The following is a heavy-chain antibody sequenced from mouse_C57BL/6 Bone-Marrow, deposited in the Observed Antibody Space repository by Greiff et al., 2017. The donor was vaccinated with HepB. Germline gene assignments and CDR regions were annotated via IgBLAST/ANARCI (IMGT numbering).Heavy chain of an antibody. Sequence: VQLQQPGAELVKPGASVKLSCKASGYTFTSYWMQWVTQRPGQGLEWIGEIAPSDRYTNYNQKFKGKATLTVDTSSSTAYMQLSSLTSEDSAVYYGARGVYYYGSSWYFDYWGQGTTLTVSS. CDR1: GYTFTSYW. D-gene: IGHD1-1*01. J-gene: IGHJ2*01. CDR2: IAPSDRYT. V-gene: IGHV1-50*01. CDR3: ARGVYYYGSSWYFDY.